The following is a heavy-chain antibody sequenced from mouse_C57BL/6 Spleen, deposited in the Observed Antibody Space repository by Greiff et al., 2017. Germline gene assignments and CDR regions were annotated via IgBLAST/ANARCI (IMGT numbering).Heavy chain of an antibody. Sequence: QVQLQQSGPELVKPGASVKISCKASGYAFSSSWMNWVKQRPGKGLEWIGRIYPGDGDTNYNGKIKGKATLTADKSSSTAYMQLSSLTSEDSAVYFCARSLITTVVAPFLDYWGQGTTLTVSS. CDR1: GYAFSSSW. D-gene: IGHD1-1*01. CDR3: ARSLITTVVAPFLDY. V-gene: IGHV1-82*01. J-gene: IGHJ2*01. CDR2: IYPGDGDT.